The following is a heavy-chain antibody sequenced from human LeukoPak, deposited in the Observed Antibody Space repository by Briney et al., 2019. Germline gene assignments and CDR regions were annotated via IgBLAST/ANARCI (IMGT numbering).Heavy chain of an antibody. CDR3: ARDPGIVVVPAAIPKDYYYYGMDV. Sequence: GASVKVSCKASGYTFTSYGISWVRQAPGQGLEWMGWISAYNGNTNYAQKLQGRVTMTTDTSTSTAYMELRSLRSDDTAVYHCARDPGIVVVPAAIPKDYYYYGMDVWGQGTTVTVSS. CDR1: GYTFTSYG. CDR2: ISAYNGNT. J-gene: IGHJ6*02. D-gene: IGHD2-2*02. V-gene: IGHV1-18*01.